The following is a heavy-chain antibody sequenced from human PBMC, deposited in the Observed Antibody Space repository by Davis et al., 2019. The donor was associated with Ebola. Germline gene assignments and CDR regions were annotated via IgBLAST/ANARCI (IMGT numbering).Heavy chain of an antibody. CDR3: ADLSGYFQH. CDR2: INPSGGST. V-gene: IGHV1-46*01. CDR1: GYTFTSYY. Sequence: AASVKVSCKASGYTFTSYYMHWVRQAPGQGLEWMGIINPSGGSTSYAQKFQGRVTITADKSTSTAYMELSSLRSEDTAVYYCADLSGYFQHWGQGTLVTVSS. D-gene: IGHD3-10*01. J-gene: IGHJ1*01.